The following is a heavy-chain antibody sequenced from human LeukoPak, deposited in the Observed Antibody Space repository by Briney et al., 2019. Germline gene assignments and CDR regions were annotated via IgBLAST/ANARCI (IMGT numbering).Heavy chain of an antibody. Sequence: SETLPLTCTVSGGSISSSSYYWGWIRQPPGKGLEWIGSIYYSGSTYYNPSLKSRVTISVDTSKNQFSLKLSSVTAADTAVYYCARHGLLWFGELPFDYWGQGTLVTVSS. D-gene: IGHD3-10*01. CDR2: IYYSGST. CDR1: GGSISSSSYY. J-gene: IGHJ4*02. V-gene: IGHV4-39*01. CDR3: ARHGLLWFGELPFDY.